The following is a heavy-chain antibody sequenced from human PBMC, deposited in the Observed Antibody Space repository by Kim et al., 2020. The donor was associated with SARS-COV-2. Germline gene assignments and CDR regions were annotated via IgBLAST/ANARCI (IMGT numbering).Heavy chain of an antibody. J-gene: IGHJ4*02. Sequence: SETLSLTCTVSGGSISSGGYYWSWIRQHPGKGLEWIGYIYYSGSTYYNPSLKSRVTISVDTSKNQFSLKLSSVTAADTAVYYCATSRTDGSGSYPYYFDYWGQGTLVTVSS. CDR3: ATSRTDGSGSYPYYFDY. CDR1: GGSISSGGYY. V-gene: IGHV4-31*03. D-gene: IGHD3-10*01. CDR2: IYYSGST.